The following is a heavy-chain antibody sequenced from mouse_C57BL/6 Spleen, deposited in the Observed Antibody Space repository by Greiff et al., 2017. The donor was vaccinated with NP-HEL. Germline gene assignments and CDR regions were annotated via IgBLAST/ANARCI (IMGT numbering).Heavy chain of an antibody. V-gene: IGHV1-4*01. CDR3: ARWAGKEVFAD. Sequence: VQLQQSGAELARPGASVKMSCKASGYTFTSYTMHWVKQRPGQGLEWIGYINPSSGYTKYNQKFKDKATLTADKSSSTAYLQLSSLTAEDSAVYYCARWAGKEVFADWGKGTLVTVAA. D-gene: IGHD3-3*01. J-gene: IGHJ3*01. CDR2: INPSSGYT. CDR1: GYTFTSYT.